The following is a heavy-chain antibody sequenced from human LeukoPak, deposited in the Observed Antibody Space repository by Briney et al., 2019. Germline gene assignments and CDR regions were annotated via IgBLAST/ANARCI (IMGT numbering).Heavy chain of an antibody. CDR1: GDSISSDY. CDR3: ARGISVYSGYVFDY. D-gene: IGHD5-12*01. Sequence: SETLSLTCTVSGDSISSDYWSWIRQPPGKGLEWVGDIYYTGSTNYNPSLKSRVTISVDTSKNQFFLELSSVTAADTAVFYCARGISVYSGYVFDYWGQGTLVTVSS. CDR2: IYYTGST. V-gene: IGHV4-59*01. J-gene: IGHJ4*02.